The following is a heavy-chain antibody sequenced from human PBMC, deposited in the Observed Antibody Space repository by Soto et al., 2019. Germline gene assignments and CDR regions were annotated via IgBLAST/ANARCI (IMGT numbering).Heavy chain of an antibody. D-gene: IGHD1-26*01. CDR2: IWYDGSNK. CDR3: ARDHSRNYGYYYYYMDA. V-gene: IGHV3-33*01. Sequence: GGSLRLSCAASGFTFSSYGMHWVRQAPGKGLEWVAVIWYDGSNKYYADSVKGRFTISRDNSKNTLYLQMNSLRAEDTAVYYCARDHSRNYGYYYYYMDAWGKGTTVTVSS. CDR1: GFTFSSYG. J-gene: IGHJ6*03.